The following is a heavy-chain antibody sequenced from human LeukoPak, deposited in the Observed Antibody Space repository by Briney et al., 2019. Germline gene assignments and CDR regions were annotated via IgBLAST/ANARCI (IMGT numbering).Heavy chain of an antibody. Sequence: SGPTLVKPTQTLTLTCTFSGFSLSTSGVGVGWIRQPPGKALEWLALIYWNDDKRYSPSLKSRLTITKDTSKNQVVLTMTNMDPVDTATYYCAHSFKWLGVPKAAYYMDVWGKGTTVTVSS. CDR1: GFSLSTSGVG. CDR2: IYWNDDK. V-gene: IGHV2-5*01. J-gene: IGHJ6*03. D-gene: IGHD5-12*01. CDR3: AHSFKWLGVPKAAYYMDV.